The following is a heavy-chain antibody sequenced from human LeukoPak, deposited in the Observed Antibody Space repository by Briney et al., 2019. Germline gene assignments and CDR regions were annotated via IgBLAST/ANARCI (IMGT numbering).Heavy chain of an antibody. CDR2: ISAYDGNT. CDR3: ARTRPTWEGWGFDY. J-gene: IGHJ4*02. CDR1: GYTFTSFG. D-gene: IGHD1-26*01. V-gene: IGHV1-18*01. Sequence: ASVKVSCKASGYTFTSFGITWVRQAPGQGLEWMGWISAYDGNTNYAQNLQGRVTLTTDTSTRTAYMGLRSLRSDDTAIYYCARTRPTWEGWGFDYWGQGTLVTVSS.